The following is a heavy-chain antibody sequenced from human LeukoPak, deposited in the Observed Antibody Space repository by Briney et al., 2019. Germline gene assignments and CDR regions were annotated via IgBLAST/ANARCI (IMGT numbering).Heavy chain of an antibody. D-gene: IGHD3-10*01. V-gene: IGHV1-2*02. CDR1: GYSFADYY. CDR3: ATNILVRDIINWFDP. J-gene: IGHJ5*02. Sequence: ASVKLSCKASGYSFADYYMHWVRQAPGQGLEWMGWIKPNSGDIRSAQKFQGRVIMTRDTSTGTAYMELSSLRYDDTAVYYCATNILVRDIINWFDPWGQGTLVTVSS. CDR2: IKPNSGDI.